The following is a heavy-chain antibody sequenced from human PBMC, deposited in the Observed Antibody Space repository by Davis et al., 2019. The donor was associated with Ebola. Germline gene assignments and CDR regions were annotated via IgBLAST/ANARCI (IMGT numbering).Heavy chain of an antibody. V-gene: IGHV4-4*02. Sequence: PSETLSLTCVVSSGSINSHHWWTWVRQPPGKGLEWIGEINQSGGTNYNPSLKSRGTISVDTFKNQFSLKLRSVTAADTAVFYCARGPTRGYYRGFDYWGQGTLVTVSS. J-gene: IGHJ4*02. CDR2: INQSGGT. CDR1: SGSINSHHW. CDR3: ARGPTRGYYRGFDY. D-gene: IGHD3-3*01.